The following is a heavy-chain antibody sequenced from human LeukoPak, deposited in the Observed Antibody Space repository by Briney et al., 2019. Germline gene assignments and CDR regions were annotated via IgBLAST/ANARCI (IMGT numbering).Heavy chain of an antibody. CDR2: MNPNSGNT. CDR3: ARGSHGSGHSSSWYMNYYYYYYMDV. CDR1: GYTFTSYD. Sequence: ASVKVSCKASGYTFTSYDINWVRQATGQGLEWMGWMNPNSGNTGYAQKFQGRVTMTRNTSISTAYMELSSLGSEDTAVYYCARGSHGSGHSSSWYMNYYYYYYMDVWGKGTTVTVSS. V-gene: IGHV1-8*01. J-gene: IGHJ6*03. D-gene: IGHD6-13*01.